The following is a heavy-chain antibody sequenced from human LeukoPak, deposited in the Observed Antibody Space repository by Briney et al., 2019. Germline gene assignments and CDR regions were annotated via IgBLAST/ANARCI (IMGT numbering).Heavy chain of an antibody. CDR1: GFTFFRYG. Sequence: GALRLSCATSGFTFFRYGMRLGRPAPGEGVGWGFAISGSGGSTYYADSVKGRFTISRDNSKNTLYLQMNSLRAEDTAVYYCAKYSSPPLYYYYGMDVWGQGTTVTVSS. CDR2: ISGSGGST. D-gene: IGHD6-13*01. CDR3: AKYSSPPLYYYYGMDV. J-gene: IGHJ6*02. V-gene: IGHV3-23*01.